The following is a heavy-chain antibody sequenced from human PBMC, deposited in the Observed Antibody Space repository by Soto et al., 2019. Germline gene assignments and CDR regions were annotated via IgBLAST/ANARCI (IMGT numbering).Heavy chain of an antibody. J-gene: IGHJ4*02. D-gene: IGHD5-18*01. CDR1: GFTVTNNY. Sequence: EVHLVESGGGLVQPGGSLRLSCAASGFTVTNNYMSWVRQAPGEGLEWVSVIHTGGSTYYADSVKGRFTISRDNSKNTLYLQMNSLRAEDTAVYYCARDNRVDTAMGIDYWGQGTLVTVSS. V-gene: IGHV3-66*01. CDR3: ARDNRVDTAMGIDY. CDR2: IHTGGST.